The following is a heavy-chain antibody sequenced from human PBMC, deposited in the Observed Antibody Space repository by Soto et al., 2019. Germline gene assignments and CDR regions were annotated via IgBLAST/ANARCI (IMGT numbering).Heavy chain of an antibody. V-gene: IGHV4-59*01. CDR1: GGSISVYQ. Sequence: QVHLQESGPGLVKPSETLSLTCTVSGGSISVYQWGWLRQSPGKGLERLGPIFYSGSTNYNPALTGRVAIAVDTSKNQFSLKVITVPAADAAGYYCAGRGLFWDWPEGDVDVWGKGTTVTVSS. D-gene: IGHD3-3*01. J-gene: IGHJ6*04. CDR2: IFYSGST. CDR3: AGRGLFWDWPEGDVDV.